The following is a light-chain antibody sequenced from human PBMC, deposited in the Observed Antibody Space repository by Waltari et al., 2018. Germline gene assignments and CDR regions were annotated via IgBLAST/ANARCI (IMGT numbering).Light chain of an antibody. CDR1: QKVTKW. J-gene: IGKJ1*01. Sequence: DSQMTQSPSRVSSYVGGRVSITCRDTQKVTKWMAWYQQRRGQAPKLLIYKASTLQSGVPSRFRGGGSGTGFTLTIDSVQPDDFATYYCQQFFTYPWTFGQGTTVEVK. CDR3: QQFFTYPWT. CDR2: KAS. V-gene: IGKV1-5*03.